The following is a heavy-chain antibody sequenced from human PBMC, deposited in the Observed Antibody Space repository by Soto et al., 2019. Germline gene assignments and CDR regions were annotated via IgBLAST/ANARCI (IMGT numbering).Heavy chain of an antibody. CDR3: ASRGDYDILTGLEVTRGAFDI. CDR1: GGTFSSYA. V-gene: IGHV1-69*01. J-gene: IGHJ3*02. Sequence: QVQLVQSGAEVKKPGSSVKVSCKASGGTFSSYAISWVRQAPGQGLEWMGGIIPIFGTANYAQKFQVRVTITADESTSTAYMELSSLRSEDTAVYYCASRGDYDILTGLEVTRGAFDIWGQGTMVTVSS. D-gene: IGHD3-9*01. CDR2: IIPIFGTA.